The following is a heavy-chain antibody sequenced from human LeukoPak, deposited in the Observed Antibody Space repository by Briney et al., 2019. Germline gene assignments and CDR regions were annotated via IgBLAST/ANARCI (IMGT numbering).Heavy chain of an antibody. CDR2: IKDGGIT. CDR1: SGSFSGYY. V-gene: IGHV4-34*01. Sequence: PSGTLSLTCAVYSGSFSGYYLSWIRLTPGKGLEWIGEIKDGGITNYNPSLRSRVTISKDTSNNQMSLNLHSATAADTAVYYCVRGFSGVVGDHWGQGTLVTVSS. CDR3: VRGFSGVVGDH. D-gene: IGHD3-10*01. J-gene: IGHJ4*02.